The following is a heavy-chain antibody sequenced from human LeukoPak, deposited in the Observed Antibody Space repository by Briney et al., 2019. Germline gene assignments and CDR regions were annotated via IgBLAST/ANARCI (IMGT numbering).Heavy chain of an antibody. CDR3: ARRVATSGNFFDY. J-gene: IGHJ4*02. CDR2: IYYSGSV. Sequence: PSETLSLTCTVVGGAINSRNHYWGWIRQSPGKGLEWIGSIYYSGSVNDNPSLQSRVTISVDTSRNQFSLKLTSMTVADTAVYYCARRVATSGNFFDYWGPGTLVTVS. CDR1: GGAINSRNHY. D-gene: IGHD3-3*01. V-gene: IGHV4-39*01.